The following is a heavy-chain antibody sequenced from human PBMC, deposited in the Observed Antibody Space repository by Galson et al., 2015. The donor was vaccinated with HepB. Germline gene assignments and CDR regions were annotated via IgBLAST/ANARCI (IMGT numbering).Heavy chain of an antibody. CDR2: ISAYNGNT. Sequence: SVKVSCKASGYTFTSYGISWVRQAPGQGLEWMGWISAYNGNTNYAQKLQGRVTMTTDTSTSTAYMELRSLRSDDTAVYYCARVVVVPAAIGDYYYMDVWGKGTTVTVSS. D-gene: IGHD2-2*01. J-gene: IGHJ6*03. CDR3: ARVVVVPAAIGDYYYMDV. V-gene: IGHV1-18*04. CDR1: GYTFTSYG.